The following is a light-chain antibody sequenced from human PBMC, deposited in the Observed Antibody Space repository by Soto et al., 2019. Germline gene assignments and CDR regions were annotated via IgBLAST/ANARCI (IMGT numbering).Light chain of an antibody. CDR3: HQYNSFPT. Sequence: DIQMTQSPSTLSPSVGDRVTITCRASKRISRWLAWYQQQPGKAPNLLFYKASSLESGVPSRFSGSGSGTECTRTINRPQPDDFATYYCHQYNSFPTFGQGTKVESK. CDR1: KRISRW. V-gene: IGKV1-5*03. J-gene: IGKJ1*01. CDR2: KAS.